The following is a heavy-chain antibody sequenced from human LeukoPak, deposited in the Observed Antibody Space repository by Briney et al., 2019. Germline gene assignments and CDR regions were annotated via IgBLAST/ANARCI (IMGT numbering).Heavy chain of an antibody. CDR2: IIPIFGTA. V-gene: IGHV1-69*06. D-gene: IGHD2-2*01. J-gene: IGHJ4*02. Sequence: GASVKVSCKASGGTFSSYAISWVRQAPGQGLEWMGGIIPIFGTANYAQKFQGRVTITADKSTSTAYMKLSSLRSEDTAVYYCATLPPYQPLLRTSQYYFDYWGQGTLVTVSS. CDR3: ATLPPYQPLLRTSQYYFDY. CDR1: GGTFSSYA.